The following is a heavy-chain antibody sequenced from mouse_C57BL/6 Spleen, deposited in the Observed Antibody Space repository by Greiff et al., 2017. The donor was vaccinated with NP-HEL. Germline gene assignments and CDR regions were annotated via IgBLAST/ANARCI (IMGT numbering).Heavy chain of an antibody. Sequence: EVKLQESGPGLVKPSQSLSLTCSVTGYSITRGYYWNWIRQFPGNKLEWMGYISYDGSNNYNPSLKNRISITRDTSKNQFFLKLNSVTTEDTATYSCARGGLLRDYYSMDYWGQGTSVTVSS. J-gene: IGHJ4*01. CDR3: ARGGLLRDYYSMDY. V-gene: IGHV3-6*01. CDR1: GYSITRGYY. D-gene: IGHD2-3*01. CDR2: ISYDGSN.